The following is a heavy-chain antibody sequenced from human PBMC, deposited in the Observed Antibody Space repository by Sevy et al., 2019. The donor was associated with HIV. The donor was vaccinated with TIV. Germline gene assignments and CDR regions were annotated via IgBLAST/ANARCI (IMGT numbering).Heavy chain of an antibody. CDR1: GGTFRTSG. Sequence: ASVKVSCKASGGTFRTSGISWVRQAPGQGPEWMGGIIPILGTTNYAQKFQGRVTINADESTNTAYMELSSLGSEDTAVYYCAGGGGNGWFYFYYWGQETLVTVSS. CDR3: AGGGGNGWFYFYY. D-gene: IGHD6-19*01. V-gene: IGHV1-69*13. CDR2: IIPILGTT. J-gene: IGHJ4*02.